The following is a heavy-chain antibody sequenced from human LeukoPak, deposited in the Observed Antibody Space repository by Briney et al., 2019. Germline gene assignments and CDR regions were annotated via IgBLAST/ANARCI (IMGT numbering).Heavy chain of an antibody. Sequence: ETLSLTCTVSGGSISSYYWSWVRQAPGKGLEWVANIKQDGSEKYYVDSVKGRFTISRDNAKNSLYLQMNSLRAEDTAVYYCARVLMSFGGVITYAFDIWGQGTMVTVSS. CDR1: GGSISSYY. CDR2: IKQDGSEK. D-gene: IGHD3-16*02. V-gene: IGHV3-7*01. CDR3: ARVLMSFGGVITYAFDI. J-gene: IGHJ3*02.